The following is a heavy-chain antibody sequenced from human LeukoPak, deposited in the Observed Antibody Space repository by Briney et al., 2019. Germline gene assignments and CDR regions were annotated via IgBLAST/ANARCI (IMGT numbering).Heavy chain of an antibody. Sequence: PSGTLSLTCTVSGDSINSLDLWSWVRQAPGKGLEWVSAISGSGGSTYYADSVKGRFTISRDNSKNTLYLQMNSLRAEDTAVYYCAKDREQRWLQLPYYFDYWGQGTLVTVSS. V-gene: IGHV3-23*01. CDR3: AKDREQRWLQLPYYFDY. D-gene: IGHD5-24*01. J-gene: IGHJ4*02. CDR2: ISGSGGST. CDR1: GDSINSLD.